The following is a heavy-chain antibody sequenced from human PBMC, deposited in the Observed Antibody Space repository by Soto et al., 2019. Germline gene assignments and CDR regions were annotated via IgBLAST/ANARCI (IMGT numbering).Heavy chain of an antibody. Sequence: PGGSLRLSCAASGFTFSSYWMSWVRQAPGKGLEWVANIKQDGSEKYYVDSVKGRFTISRDNAKNSLYLQMNSLRAEDTAVYYCARRADYYYYYGMDVWGQGTTVTVSS. CDR1: GFTFSSYW. V-gene: IGHV3-7*05. CDR3: ARRADYYYYYGMDV. CDR2: IKQDGSEK. J-gene: IGHJ6*02.